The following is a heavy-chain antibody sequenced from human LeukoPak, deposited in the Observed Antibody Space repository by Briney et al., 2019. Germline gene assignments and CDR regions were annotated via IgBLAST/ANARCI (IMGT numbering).Heavy chain of an antibody. CDR2: NYYSGST. J-gene: IGHJ4*02. D-gene: IGHD3-22*01. CDR3: ARERWHYYDSSGPTWDGIFDY. CDR1: GGSISSGSYY. Sequence: SETLFLTCTVSGGSISSGSYYWSWIRQPPGKGLEWIGYNYYSGSTNYNPSLKSRVTISVDTSKNQFSLKLSSVTAADTAVYYCARERWHYYDSSGPTWDGIFDYWGQGTLVTVSS. V-gene: IGHV4-61*01.